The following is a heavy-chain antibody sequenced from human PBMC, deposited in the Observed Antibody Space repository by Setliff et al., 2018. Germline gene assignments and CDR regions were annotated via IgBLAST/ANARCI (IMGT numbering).Heavy chain of an antibody. D-gene: IGHD4-17*01. J-gene: IGHJ4*02. Sequence: ASVKVSCKASGYSFTSYAMNWVRQAPAQGLEWMGCINPNSGDTTFAQKFQGRVTITRDTSNSTDYMDLSRLTSDDTAVYYCAREVLSTVVAWDYWGQGTLVTVSS. V-gene: IGHV1-2*02. CDR1: GYSFTSYA. CDR3: AREVLSTVVAWDY. CDR2: INPNSGDT.